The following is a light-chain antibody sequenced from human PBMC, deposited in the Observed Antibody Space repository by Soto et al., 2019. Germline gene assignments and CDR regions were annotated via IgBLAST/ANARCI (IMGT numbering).Light chain of an antibody. CDR2: EVN. CDR1: GSDIGGYNC. V-gene: IGLV2-8*01. Sequence: QSALTQPPSASGSPGQSVTISCTGTGSDIGGYNCVSWYQQHPGKVPKLIIYEVNKRPSGVPDRFSGSKSGNTASLTVSGLQADDADDYYCSSYAGTNNRYVFGTGTKLTV. J-gene: IGLJ1*01. CDR3: SSYAGTNNRYV.